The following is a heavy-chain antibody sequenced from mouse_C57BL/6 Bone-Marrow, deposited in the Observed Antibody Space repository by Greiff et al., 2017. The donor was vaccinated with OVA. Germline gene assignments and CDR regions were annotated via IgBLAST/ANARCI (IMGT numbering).Heavy chain of an antibody. CDR2: IYPSDSET. CDR3: ARDPTVPSLYWYFDV. D-gene: IGHD1-1*01. Sequence: QVQLQQPGAELVRPGSSVKLSCKASGYTFTSYWMDWVTQRPGQGLEWIGNIYPSDSETHYNQKFKDKATLTVDKSSSTAYMQLSSLTSEDSAVYYGARDPTVPSLYWYFDVWGTGTTVTVSS. V-gene: IGHV1-61*01. CDR1: GYTFTSYW. J-gene: IGHJ1*03.